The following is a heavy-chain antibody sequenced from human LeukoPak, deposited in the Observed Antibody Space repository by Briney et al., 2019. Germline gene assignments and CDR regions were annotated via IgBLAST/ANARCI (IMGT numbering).Heavy chain of an antibody. CDR1: GGSFSGYY. Sequence: PSETLSLTCAVYGGSFSGYYWSWIRQPPGKGLEWIGEINHSGSTNYNPSLKSRVTISVDTSKNQFSLKLSSVAAADTAVYYCARGRWANFDYWSQGTLVTVSS. J-gene: IGHJ4*02. V-gene: IGHV4-34*01. CDR3: ARGRWANFDY. CDR2: INHSGST. D-gene: IGHD4-23*01.